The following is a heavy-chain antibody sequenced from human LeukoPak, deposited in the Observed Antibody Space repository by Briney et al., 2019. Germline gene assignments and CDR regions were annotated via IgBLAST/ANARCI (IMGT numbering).Heavy chain of an antibody. V-gene: IGHV1-8*01. J-gene: IGHJ4*02. D-gene: IGHD6-19*01. Sequence: SVKVSCKASGHTFTSYDINWVRQATGQGLEWMGRMNPNRGNTGYAQRFQGRVTMTRNTSISTTYMELSSLRSEDTAVYYCARGVRRGGWYYFDYWGEGTLVTVSS. CDR2: MNPNRGNT. CDR3: ARGVRRGGWYYFDY. CDR1: GHTFTSYD.